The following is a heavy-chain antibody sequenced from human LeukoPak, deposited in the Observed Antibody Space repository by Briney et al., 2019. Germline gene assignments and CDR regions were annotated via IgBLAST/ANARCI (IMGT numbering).Heavy chain of an antibody. CDR3: AREPLISLGYYGMDV. CDR2: ISAYNGNT. D-gene: IGHD3-16*01. V-gene: IGHV1-18*01. J-gene: IGHJ6*02. CDR1: GYTFTSYG. Sequence: ASVKVSCKASGYTFTSYGISWVRQAPGQGLEWMGWISAYNGNTNYAQKLQGRVTMTTDTSTSTAYMELSSLRSEDTAVYYCAREPLISLGYYGMDVWGQGTTVTVSS.